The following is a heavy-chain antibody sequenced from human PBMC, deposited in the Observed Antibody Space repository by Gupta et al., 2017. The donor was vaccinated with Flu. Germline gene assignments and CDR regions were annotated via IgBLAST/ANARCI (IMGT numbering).Heavy chain of an antibody. Sequence: QMQLQESGPRLVKPSQTLSLTCSVSGGSINVFSFFWAWIRQVPGKGLEWIGYVHSSGNTYYNPSLRSRLMMSIDTAKNEFSLEMTSLTAADTAMYYCARRGTYYFDFGGQGALVTVSS. CDR1: GGSINVFSFF. D-gene: IGHD1-7*01. V-gene: IGHV4-31*03. CDR2: VHSSGNT. J-gene: IGHJ4*02. CDR3: ARRGTYYFDF.